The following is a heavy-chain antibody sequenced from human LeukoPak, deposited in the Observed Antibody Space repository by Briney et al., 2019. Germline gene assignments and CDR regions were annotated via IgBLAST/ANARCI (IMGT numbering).Heavy chain of an antibody. V-gene: IGHV3-7*01. J-gene: IGHJ4*02. CDR1: GFTFSSYW. Sequence: GGSLRLSCAASGFTFSSYWMSWVRQAPGKGLEWVANIKQDGSGKYYVDSVKGRFTISRDNAKNSLYLQMNSLRAEDTATYYCARGFYDYVWGELDYWGQGTLVIVSS. CDR2: IKQDGSGK. D-gene: IGHD3-16*01. CDR3: ARGFYDYVWGELDY.